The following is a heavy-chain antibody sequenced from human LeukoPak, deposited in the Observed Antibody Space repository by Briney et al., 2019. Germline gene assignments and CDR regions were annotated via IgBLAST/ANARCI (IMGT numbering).Heavy chain of an antibody. D-gene: IGHD1-26*01. CDR1: EFIFSNYG. J-gene: IGHJ6*03. V-gene: IGHV3-30*02. Sequence: GGSLRLSCAASEFIFSNYGMHWVRQAPGKGLEWVAFIRYDGSNIYYADSVKGRFTISRDNSKNTLYLQMNSLRAEGTAVYYCAKGRGIVGATNDYYYMDVWGKGTTVTVSS. CDR2: IRYDGSNI. CDR3: AKGRGIVGATNDYYYMDV.